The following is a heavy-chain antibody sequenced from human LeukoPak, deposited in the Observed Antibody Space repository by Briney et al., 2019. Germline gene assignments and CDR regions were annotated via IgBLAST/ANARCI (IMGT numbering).Heavy chain of an antibody. CDR1: GGSISSYY. CDR3: AIGGETYYYYYMDV. Sequence: SETLSLTCTVSGGSISSYYWSWIRQPPGKGLEWIGYIYYSGSTNYNPSLKSRVTISVDTSKNQFSLKLSSVTAADTAVYYCAIGGETYYYYYMDVWGKGTTVTVSS. CDR2: IYYSGST. J-gene: IGHJ6*03. D-gene: IGHD3-3*01. V-gene: IGHV4-59*12.